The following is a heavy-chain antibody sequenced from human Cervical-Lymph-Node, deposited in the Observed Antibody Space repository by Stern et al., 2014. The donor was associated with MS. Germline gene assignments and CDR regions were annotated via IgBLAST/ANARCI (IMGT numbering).Heavy chain of an antibody. CDR1: GATFSTNG. J-gene: IGHJ5*02. CDR3: AREHHGGNFAA. CDR2: IVPIYEKS. V-gene: IGHV1-69*01. Sequence: VQLVESGAEVNKPGSSVKVSCKVSGATFSTNGISWVRQGPGQGLEWMGAIVPIYEKSNYAQKFRGRVSITADESTNTAYMELTSLTSEDTGVYYCAREHHGGNFAAWGQGTLVTVSS. D-gene: IGHD4-23*01.